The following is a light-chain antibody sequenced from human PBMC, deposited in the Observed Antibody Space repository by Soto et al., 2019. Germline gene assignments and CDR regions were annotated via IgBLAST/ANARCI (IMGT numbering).Light chain of an antibody. V-gene: IGLV2-11*01. J-gene: IGLJ2*01. Sequence: QSALTQPRSVSGSPGQSVTISCTGSTSDVCGYNYVSWYQHHPGKAPKLIIYDVIQRPSGVPDRFSGSKSGNTASLTISGLQADDEADYYCCSYAGSSSTFVFGGGTKLTVL. CDR2: DVI. CDR1: TSDVCGYNY. CDR3: CSYAGSSSTFV.